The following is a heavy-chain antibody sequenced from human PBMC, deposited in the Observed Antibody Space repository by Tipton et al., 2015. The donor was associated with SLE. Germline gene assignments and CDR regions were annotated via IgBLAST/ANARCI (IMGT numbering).Heavy chain of an antibody. CDR3: ARFGGYGWAFDS. Sequence: TLSLTCAVYGGSFSGYYWNWIRQPPGMGLEWIGEINHSGNTNYNPSLKSRVTISVDTSKNQFSLNLRSLTAADTAVYYCARFGGYGWAFDSWGQGTLVTVSS. V-gene: IGHV4-34*01. J-gene: IGHJ4*02. CDR1: GGSFSGYY. CDR2: INHSGNT. D-gene: IGHD5-12*01.